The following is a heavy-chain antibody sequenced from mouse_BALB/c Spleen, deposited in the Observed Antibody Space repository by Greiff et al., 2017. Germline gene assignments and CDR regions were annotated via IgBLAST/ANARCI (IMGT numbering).Heavy chain of an antibody. V-gene: IGHV2-9*02. Sequence: VKLQESGPGLVAPSQSLSITCTVSGFSLTSYGVHWVRQPPGKGLEWLGVIWAGGSTNYNSALMSRLSISKDNSKSQVFLKMNSLQTDDTAMYYCAREAYDYDGGFAYWGQGTLVTVSA. CDR3: AREAYDYDGGFAY. CDR2: IWAGGST. D-gene: IGHD2-4*01. J-gene: IGHJ3*01. CDR1: GFSLTSYG.